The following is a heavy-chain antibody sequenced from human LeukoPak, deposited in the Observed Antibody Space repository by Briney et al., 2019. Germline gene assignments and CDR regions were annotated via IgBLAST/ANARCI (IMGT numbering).Heavy chain of an antibody. Sequence: PETLSLTCTVFGDSLSSHYWSWIRQSPGKGLEWIGYIYGSGSTHYDPSLKSRVTISVDTSKNQFSLKLSSVTAADTAVYYCARPTYYYDSSGYYNSAFDIWGQGTMVTVSS. J-gene: IGHJ3*02. D-gene: IGHD3-22*01. V-gene: IGHV4-59*08. CDR1: GDSLSSHY. CDR2: IYGSGST. CDR3: ARPTYYYDSSGYYNSAFDI.